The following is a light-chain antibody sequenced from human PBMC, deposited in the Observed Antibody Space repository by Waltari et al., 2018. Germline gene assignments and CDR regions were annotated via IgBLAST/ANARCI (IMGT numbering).Light chain of an antibody. V-gene: IGLV3-21*02. J-gene: IGLJ2*01. CDR2: DDH. Sequence: SYVVTHPSSVPVPPGLTATLSCSVHAFGSKGVHCYQQRPGKAHLLVVYDDHNRPSGIPERFAGSNSGDTATLTISRVEAGDEADYYCHVWDNISAQEVFGRGTKLTVL. CDR3: HVWDNISAQEV. CDR1: AFGSKG.